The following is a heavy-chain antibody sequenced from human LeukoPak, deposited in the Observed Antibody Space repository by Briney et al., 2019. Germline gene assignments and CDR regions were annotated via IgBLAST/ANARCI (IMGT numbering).Heavy chain of an antibody. CDR2: IKQDGSEK. CDR1: GFTFSNYW. V-gene: IGHV3-7*01. Sequence: PGGSLRLSCAASGFTFSNYWMSWVRQAPGKGLEWVAKIKQDGSEKYCVDSVKGRFTISRDNDKNSLYLQMNSLRAEDAAVYYCASGRQLGYWGQGTLVTVSS. D-gene: IGHD6-13*01. CDR3: ASGRQLGY. J-gene: IGHJ4*02.